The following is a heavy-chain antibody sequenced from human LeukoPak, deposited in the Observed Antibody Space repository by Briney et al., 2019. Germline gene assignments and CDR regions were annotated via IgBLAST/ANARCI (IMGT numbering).Heavy chain of an antibody. CDR3: ARHAPHEGDIVVVVAATVAFDI. Sequence: GESLKISCKGSGYSFTSYWIGWVRQMPGKGLEWMGIIYPGDSETRNSPSFQGQVTISADKSISTAYLQWSSLKASDTAMYYCARHAPHEGDIVVVVAATVAFDIWGQGTMVTVSS. CDR1: GYSFTSYW. V-gene: IGHV5-51*01. CDR2: IYPGDSET. J-gene: IGHJ3*02. D-gene: IGHD2-15*01.